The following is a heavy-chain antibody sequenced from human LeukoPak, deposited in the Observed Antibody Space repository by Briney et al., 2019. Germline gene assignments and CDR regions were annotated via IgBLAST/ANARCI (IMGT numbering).Heavy chain of an antibody. Sequence: ASVKVSSQASGYTFTTYGISWVGEAPGQGLEWMGWISAYNGNTNYAQKLQGRVTMTTDTSTSTAYMELRSLRSDDTAVYYCARALLVCGEPSPIDYWGQGTLVTASS. CDR1: GYTFTTYG. CDR3: ARALLVCGEPSPIDY. J-gene: IGHJ4*02. CDR2: ISAYNGNT. D-gene: IGHD3-10*02. V-gene: IGHV1-18*01.